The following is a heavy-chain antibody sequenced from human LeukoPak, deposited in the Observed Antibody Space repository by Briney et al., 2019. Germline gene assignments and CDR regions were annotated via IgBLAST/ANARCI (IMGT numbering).Heavy chain of an antibody. CDR3: ARHVPYCSGGSCYSDAFDI. V-gene: IGHV4-59*08. CDR1: GGSISSYY. D-gene: IGHD2-15*01. CDR2: ISYSWNT. Sequence: PSETLSLTCTVSGGSISSYYWSWIRQPPGKGLEWIGYISYSWNTNYNPSLKSRVTISVDTSKNQFSLKLSSVTAADTAVYYCARHVPYCSGGSCYSDAFDIWGQGTMVTVSS. J-gene: IGHJ3*02.